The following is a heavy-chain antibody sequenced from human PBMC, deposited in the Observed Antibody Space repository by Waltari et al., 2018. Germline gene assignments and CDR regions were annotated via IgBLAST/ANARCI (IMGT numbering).Heavy chain of an antibody. CDR2: VDPEDGET. Sequence: EVQLVQCGAEVKTPGATVKISCKVSGYAFSDYYLYWVQQAYGKGLEWMGLVDPEDGETIYAEKFQGRVTITADTSTDTAYMELSSLRSEDTAVYYCATGPGAMAKAHYYMDVWGKGTTVTISS. V-gene: IGHV1-69-2*01. CDR1: GYAFSDYY. CDR3: ATGPGAMAKAHYYMDV. D-gene: IGHD5-18*01. J-gene: IGHJ6*03.